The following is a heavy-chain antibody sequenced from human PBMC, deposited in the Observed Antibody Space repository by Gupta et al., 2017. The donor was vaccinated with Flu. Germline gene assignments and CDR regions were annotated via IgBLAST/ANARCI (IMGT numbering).Heavy chain of an antibody. J-gene: IGHJ6*02. V-gene: IGHV3-13*01. CDR2: IETAGDT. CDR1: GFTFSSYD. CDR3: ARETVDCSGARCFGGMDV. D-gene: IGHD2-2*01. Sequence: EVQLVESGGGLVQPGGSLRLSCAASGFTFSSYDMHWVRQVTGKGLEWVSAIETAGDTYYAGSVKGRFTISRENARNSLYLQMNSLRAGDTAVYYCARETVDCSGARCFGGMDVWGQGTTVTVSS.